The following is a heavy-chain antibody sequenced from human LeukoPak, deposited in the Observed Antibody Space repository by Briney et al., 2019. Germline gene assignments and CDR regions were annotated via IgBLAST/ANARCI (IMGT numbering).Heavy chain of an antibody. CDR1: GGTFSSYA. Sequence: GASVKASCKASGGTFSSYAISWVRQAPGQGPEWMGRIIPILGIPNYAQKFQGRVTITADKSTTTAYMELSSLRSEDTAVYYCATEAIVVVTARDYWYFDLWGRGTLVTVSS. CDR2: IIPILGIP. CDR3: ATEAIVVVTARDYWYFDL. D-gene: IGHD2-21*02. V-gene: IGHV1-69*04. J-gene: IGHJ2*01.